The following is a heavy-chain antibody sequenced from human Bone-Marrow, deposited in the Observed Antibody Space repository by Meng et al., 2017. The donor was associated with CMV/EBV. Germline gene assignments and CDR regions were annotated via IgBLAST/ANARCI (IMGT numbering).Heavy chain of an antibody. J-gene: IGHJ6*01. CDR2: INHSGST. Sequence: SETLSLTCAVYGGSFSGYYWSWIRQPPGKGLEWIGEINHSGSTNYNPSLKSRVTISVDTSKNQFSLKLSSVTAADTAVYYCARDYYDFWSGLTQGYYYYYGMDVWGQGTTVTFSS. D-gene: IGHD3-3*01. V-gene: IGHV4-34*01. CDR3: ARDYYDFWSGLTQGYYYYYGMDV. CDR1: GGSFSGYY.